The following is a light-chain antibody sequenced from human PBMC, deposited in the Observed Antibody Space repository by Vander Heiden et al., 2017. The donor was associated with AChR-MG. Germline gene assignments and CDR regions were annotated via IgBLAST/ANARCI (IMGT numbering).Light chain of an antibody. J-gene: IGKJ1*01. CDR1: QDIRND. V-gene: IGKV1-6*01. CDR3: LQDYTYPWT. Sequence: AIQMTQSPSSLPASVGDRVTITGRASQDIRNDLGWYQQKPGKAPKLLIYAASSLQSGIPSRFSGSGTGRDFTLTISILQRGDFATYYCLQDYTYPWTFGQGTKVEIK. CDR2: AAS.